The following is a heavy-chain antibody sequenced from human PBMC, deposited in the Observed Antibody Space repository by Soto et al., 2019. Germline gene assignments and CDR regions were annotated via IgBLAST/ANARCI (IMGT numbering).Heavy chain of an antibody. V-gene: IGHV3-53*01. Sequence: EVQLVESGGGLIQPGGSLRLSYAASGFTVSSNYMSWVRQAPGKGLEWVSVIYSGGSTYYADSVKGRFTISRDNSKNTLYLQMNSLRAEDTAVYYCARARLGNYDSSGYTFDYWGQGTLVTVSS. CDR3: ARARLGNYDSSGYTFDY. J-gene: IGHJ4*02. CDR1: GFTVSSNY. CDR2: IYSGGST. D-gene: IGHD3-22*01.